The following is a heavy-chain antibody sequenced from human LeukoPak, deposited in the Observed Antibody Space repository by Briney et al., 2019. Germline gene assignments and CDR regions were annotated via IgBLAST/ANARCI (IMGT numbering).Heavy chain of an antibody. D-gene: IGHD4-17*01. Sequence: GGSLRLSCVASEFTFSSYSMNWVRQAPGKGLEWVSYISSSGSTIYYADSVKGRFTISRDNAKNSLYLQMNSLRAEDTAVYYCARDDTVTYDAFDIWGQGTMVTVSS. J-gene: IGHJ3*02. CDR3: ARDDTVTYDAFDI. CDR1: EFTFSSYS. CDR2: ISSSGSTI. V-gene: IGHV3-48*04.